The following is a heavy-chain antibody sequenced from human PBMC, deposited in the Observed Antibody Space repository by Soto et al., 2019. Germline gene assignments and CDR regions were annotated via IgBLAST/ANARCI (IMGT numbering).Heavy chain of an antibody. V-gene: IGHV3-73*02. CDR1: GFPFNGSA. J-gene: IGHJ6*02. Sequence: EVQLVESGGGLVHPGGSLKLSCAASGFPFNGSAMHWVRQASGKGLEWVGRIRSKPNNYATAYAASLKGRFTISRDDSKNTAYLQMNSLTPEDTAVYYCAGDFYYNTDVWGQGTTVTVSS. CDR2: IRSKPNNYAT. CDR3: AGDFYYNTDV.